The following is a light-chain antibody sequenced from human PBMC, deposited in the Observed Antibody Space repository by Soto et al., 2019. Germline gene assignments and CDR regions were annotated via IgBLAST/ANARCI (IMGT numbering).Light chain of an antibody. CDR2: AAS. V-gene: IGKV1-39*01. J-gene: IGKJ2*01. CDR1: QSISSY. Sequence: DIQMTQSPSSLSASVGDRVTITCRASQSISSYLNWYQQKPGTAPKLLIYAASSLQSGVPSRFSGSGSGTDFTLTISSLPPEDFATDHGQQSYSTPYTFGQGTKLEIK. CDR3: QQSYSTPYT.